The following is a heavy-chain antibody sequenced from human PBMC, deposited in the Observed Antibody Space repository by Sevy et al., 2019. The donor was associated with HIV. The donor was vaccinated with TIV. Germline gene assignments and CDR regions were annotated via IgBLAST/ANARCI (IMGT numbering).Heavy chain of an antibody. V-gene: IGHV3-23*01. CDR2: VSASGAST. CDR1: GFTFSSYA. J-gene: IGHJ4*02. CDR3: AKLSCSDGNCFSIDY. Sequence: GGSLRLSCAASGFTFSSYAMTWVRQAPAKGLEWVSGVSASGASTYYADSVKGRFTISRDNSKNTLYLQINSLRAEDTAVYYCAKLSCSDGNCFSIDYWGQGTLVTVSS. D-gene: IGHD2-15*01.